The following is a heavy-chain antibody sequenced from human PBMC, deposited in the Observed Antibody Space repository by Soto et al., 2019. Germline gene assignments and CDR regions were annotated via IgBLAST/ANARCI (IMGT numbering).Heavy chain of an antibody. Sequence: PSETLSLTCTVSGGSISIYYWSWIRQPPGKGLEWIGYIYYGGSTNYNPSLKSRVTISVDTSKNQFSLKLSSVTAADTAVYYCARRKRRYFDYWGQGTLVTVSS. CDR2: IYYGGST. V-gene: IGHV4-59*08. J-gene: IGHJ4*02. CDR1: GGSISIYY. CDR3: ARRKRRYFDY.